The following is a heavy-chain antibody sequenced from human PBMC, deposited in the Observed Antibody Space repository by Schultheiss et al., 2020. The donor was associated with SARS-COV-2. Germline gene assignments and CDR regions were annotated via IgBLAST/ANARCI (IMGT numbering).Heavy chain of an antibody. CDR3: ARNAARLITRAQFDY. D-gene: IGHD6-6*01. V-gene: IGHV4-61*01. CDR2: IYTSGST. CDR1: GGSVSSGSYY. Sequence: SETLSLTCTVSGGSVSSGSYYWSWIRQPPGKGLEWIGRIYTSGSTNYNPSLKSRVTMSVDTSKNQFSLKLSSVTAADTAVYYCARNAARLITRAQFDYWGQGTLVTVSS. J-gene: IGHJ4*02.